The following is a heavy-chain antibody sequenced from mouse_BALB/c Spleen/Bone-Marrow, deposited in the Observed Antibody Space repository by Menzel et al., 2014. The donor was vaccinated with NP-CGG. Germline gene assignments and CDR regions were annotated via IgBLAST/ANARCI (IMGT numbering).Heavy chain of an antibody. Sequence: VQRVESGPGLVAPSQSLSITCTVSGFSLTSYGVHWVRQPPGKGLEWLGVIWAGGSTNCNSALMSRLSISKDNSKSQVFLKMNSLQTDDKAMYYCVRGGGDGYYNWYFDVWGAGTTVTVSS. D-gene: IGHD2-3*01. CDR2: IWAGGST. CDR3: VRGGGDGYYNWYFDV. CDR1: GFSLTSYG. J-gene: IGHJ1*01. V-gene: IGHV2-9*02.